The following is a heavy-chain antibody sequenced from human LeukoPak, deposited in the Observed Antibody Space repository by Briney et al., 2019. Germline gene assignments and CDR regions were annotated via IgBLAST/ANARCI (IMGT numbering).Heavy chain of an antibody. CDR3: AKVKAGTGGDY. Sequence: GRSLRLSCAASGSTFSSYAMSWVRQAPGKGLEWVSAISGSGGSTYYADSVKGRFTISRHNSKNTLYLQMNSLRAEDTAVYYCAKVKAGTGGDYWGQGTLVTVSS. V-gene: IGHV3-23*01. CDR1: GSTFSSYA. D-gene: IGHD6-19*01. CDR2: ISGSGGST. J-gene: IGHJ4*02.